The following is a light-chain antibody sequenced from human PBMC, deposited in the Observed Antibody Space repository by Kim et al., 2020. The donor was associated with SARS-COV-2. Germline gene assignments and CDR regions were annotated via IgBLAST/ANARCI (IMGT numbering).Light chain of an antibody. Sequence: QLVLTQPPSASGTPGQRVTISCSGSSSNIGRNYVYWYQQLPGMAPKLLIYANNQRPSGVPDRFPGSKSGTSASLAISGLRSEDEADYYCAVWDDSLKGWVFGGGTQLTVL. CDR3: AVWDDSLKGWV. V-gene: IGLV1-47*01. CDR1: SSNIGRNY. CDR2: ANN. J-gene: IGLJ3*02.